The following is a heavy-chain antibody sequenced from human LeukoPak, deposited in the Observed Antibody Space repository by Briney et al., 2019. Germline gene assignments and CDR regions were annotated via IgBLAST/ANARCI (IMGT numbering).Heavy chain of an antibody. CDR2: IYYSGST. CDR1: GGSISSSSYY. V-gene: IGHV4-39*01. Sequence: PSETLSLTCTVSGGSISSSSYYWGWIRQPPGKGLEWIGSIYYSGSTYYNPSLKSRVTISVDTSKNQFSLKLSSVTAADTAVYYCAIAAAGQLGYWGQGTLVTVSS. J-gene: IGHJ4*02. CDR3: AIAAAGQLGY. D-gene: IGHD6-13*01.